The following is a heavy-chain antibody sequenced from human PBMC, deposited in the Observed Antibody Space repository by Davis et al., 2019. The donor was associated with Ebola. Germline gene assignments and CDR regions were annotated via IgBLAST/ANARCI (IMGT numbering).Heavy chain of an antibody. CDR3: ARDAADDYGVNFDY. Sequence: PSETLSLTCTVSGGSINTYYWSWIRQPAGKGLEWIGRIFASGSTNYNPSLKSRVTISVDTSKNQFYLKLNSVTAADTAVYYCARDAADDYGVNFDYWGQGNLVTVSS. CDR2: IFASGST. D-gene: IGHD4-17*01. CDR1: GGSINTYY. J-gene: IGHJ4*02. V-gene: IGHV4-4*07.